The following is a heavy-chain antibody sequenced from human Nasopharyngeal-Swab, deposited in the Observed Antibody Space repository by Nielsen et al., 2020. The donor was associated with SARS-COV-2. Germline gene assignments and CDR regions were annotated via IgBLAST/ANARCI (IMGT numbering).Heavy chain of an antibody. Sequence: GGSLRLSCAASGFTFSSYAMSWVRQAPGKGLEWVSSISSFSNYIYYADSVKGRFTLSRDNAKNSLYLQMNSLRVEDTAVFYCARDRGEDSSGFVDAFDIWGQGTMVTVSS. CDR1: GFTFSSYA. CDR2: ISSFSNYI. CDR3: ARDRGEDSSGFVDAFDI. D-gene: IGHD3-22*01. V-gene: IGHV3-21*01. J-gene: IGHJ3*02.